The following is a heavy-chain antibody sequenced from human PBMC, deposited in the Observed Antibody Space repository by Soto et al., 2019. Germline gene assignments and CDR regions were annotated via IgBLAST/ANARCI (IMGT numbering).Heavy chain of an antibody. CDR2: IYYSGST. J-gene: IGHJ6*03. CDR1: GGSISSYY. Sequence: SETLSLTCTVSGGSISSYYWSWIRQPPGKGLEWIGYIYYSGSTNYNPSLKSRVTISVDTSKNQFSLKLSSVTAADTAVYYCAGFWSGYHIIGINYYYMDVWGKGTTVNVSS. V-gene: IGHV4-59*12. CDR3: AGFWSGYHIIGINYYYMDV. D-gene: IGHD3-3*01.